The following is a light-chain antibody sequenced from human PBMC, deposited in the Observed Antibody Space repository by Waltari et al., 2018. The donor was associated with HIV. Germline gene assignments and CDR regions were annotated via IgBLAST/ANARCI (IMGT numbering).Light chain of an antibody. V-gene: IGLV2-23*02. CDR1: SSDVGSYNL. Sequence: QSALTQPASVSGSPGQSITISCTGTSSDVGSYNLVSWYHQHPGKAPKLMIYEVSKRPAGVSNRISGSKSGNTASLTISGLQAEDEADYYCCSYAGSSTFYVFGTVTKVTVL. CDR2: EVS. J-gene: IGLJ1*01. CDR3: CSYAGSSTFYV.